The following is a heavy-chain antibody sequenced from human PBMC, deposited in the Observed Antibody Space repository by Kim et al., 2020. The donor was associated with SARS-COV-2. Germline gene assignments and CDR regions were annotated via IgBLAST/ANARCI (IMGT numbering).Heavy chain of an antibody. J-gene: IGHJ4*02. CDR1: GFTFSSYA. CDR2: ISGSGGST. D-gene: IGHD5-12*01. Sequence: GGSLRLSCAASGFTFSSYAMSWVRQAPGKGLEWVSAISGSGGSTYYADSVKGRFTISRDNSKNTLYLQMNSLRAEDTAVYYCEGGYSGYDRLYYFDYWGQGTLVTVSS. V-gene: IGHV3-23*01. CDR3: EGGYSGYDRLYYFDY.